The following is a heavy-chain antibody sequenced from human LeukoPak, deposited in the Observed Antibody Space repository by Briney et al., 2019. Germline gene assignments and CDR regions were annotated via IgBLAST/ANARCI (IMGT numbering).Heavy chain of an antibody. CDR1: GYTFNSYY. CDR3: ARGAMVRGVPKFGTSSATHWFDP. J-gene: IGHJ5*02. D-gene: IGHD3-10*01. V-gene: IGHV1-46*02. Sequence: GASVKVSCKASGYTFNSYYMHWVRQAPGQGLEWMGIINPSGDFTSYAQKFQGRVTMTRDMSTSTVYMELSSLRSEDTAVYYCARGAMVRGVPKFGTSSATHWFDPWGQGTLVTVSS. CDR2: INPSGDFT.